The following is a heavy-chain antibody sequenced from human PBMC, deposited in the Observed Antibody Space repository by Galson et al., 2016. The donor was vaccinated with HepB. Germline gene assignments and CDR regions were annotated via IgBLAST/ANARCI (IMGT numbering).Heavy chain of an antibody. J-gene: IGHJ6*03. CDR3: ARLSGRRQFLYHYFSIDV. Sequence: SLRLSCAASGFKFNNYAMHWVRQAPGKGLEWVAVMWSDGTTKYYADSVKGRFTISRDNPKHTLYLHMDSLRVEDTAVYYCARLSGRRQFLYHYFSIDVWGKGTTVSVSS. D-gene: IGHD1-26*01. CDR1: GFKFNNYA. CDR2: MWSDGTTK. V-gene: IGHV3-33*01.